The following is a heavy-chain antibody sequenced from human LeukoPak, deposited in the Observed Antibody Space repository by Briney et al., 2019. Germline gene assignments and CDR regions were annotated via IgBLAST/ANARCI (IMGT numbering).Heavy chain of an antibody. J-gene: IGHJ4*02. CDR3: AVAPRYYGSGSYY. CDR1: GGTFSSYA. CDR2: IIPILGIA. D-gene: IGHD3-10*01. Sequence: SVKVSCKASGGTFSSYAISWVRQAPGQGLEWMGRIIPILGIANYAQKFQGRVTITADESTSTAYMELSSLRSEDTAVYYCAVAPRYYGSGSYYWGQGTLVTVSS. V-gene: IGHV1-69*04.